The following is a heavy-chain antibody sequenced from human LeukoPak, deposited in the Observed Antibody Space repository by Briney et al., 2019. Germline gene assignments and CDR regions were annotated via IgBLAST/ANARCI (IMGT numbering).Heavy chain of an antibody. CDR1: GFIFRGYS. CDR2: ISSGGTKI. J-gene: IGHJ4*02. V-gene: IGHV3-21*01. CDR3: TRDFLAAGDY. D-gene: IGHD6-13*01. Sequence: PGGSLRLSCEASGFIFRGYSINWVCQAPGKGLEWVSSISSGGTKIYYADSVKGRFTISIDDVKKSVYLQMNSLRVEDTAVYYCTRDFLAAGDYWGQGTHVTVSS.